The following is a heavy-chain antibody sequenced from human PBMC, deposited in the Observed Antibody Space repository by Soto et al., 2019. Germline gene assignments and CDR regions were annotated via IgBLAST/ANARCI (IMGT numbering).Heavy chain of an antibody. CDR1: GLTLSTSS. CDR3: GKVAYSGYYTGDR. J-gene: IGHJ5*02. V-gene: IGHV3-48*01. D-gene: IGHD3-22*01. Sequence: EVQLVESGGMLVQPGGSLRLSCAASGLTLSTSSMHWVRQAPGKGLEWISYIRRHTSVTAYADSVKGRFTISRDSAKNSLYLQMDSLRVEDTAVYYCGKVAYSGYYTGDRWGQGTLVTVSS. CDR2: IRRHTSVT.